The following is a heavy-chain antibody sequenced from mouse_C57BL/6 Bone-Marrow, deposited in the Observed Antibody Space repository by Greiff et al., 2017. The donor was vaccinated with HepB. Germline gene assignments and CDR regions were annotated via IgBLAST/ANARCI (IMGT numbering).Heavy chain of an antibody. J-gene: IGHJ4*01. D-gene: IGHD2-4*01. Sequence: QVQLKESGPGLVAPSQCLSITCTVSGFSLTSYGVDWVRQPPGKGLEWMGVIRGGGSTNYNSALMSRLRIRKDNSKSQGFLKMNSLQTDDTAMYYCAKHTYYDYDADYAMDDWGQGTSVTVSS. CDR3: AKHTYYDYDADYAMDD. V-gene: IGHV2-9*01. CDR2: IRGGGST. CDR1: GFSLTSYG.